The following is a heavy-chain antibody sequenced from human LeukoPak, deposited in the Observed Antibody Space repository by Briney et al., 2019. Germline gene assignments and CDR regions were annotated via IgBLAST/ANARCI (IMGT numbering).Heavy chain of an antibody. CDR1: EFTFSSCD. CDR2: IDTAGKA. CDR3: ASAKMPRIQTAGRVNYFDS. J-gene: IGHJ4*02. Sequence: GESLRLSCAASEFTFSSCDMRWGRRATREDREGVSSIDTAGKAWYSDSVKGRFAISRENAKNSLNLQMHSLRVGHTAVYYCASAKMPRIQTAGRVNYFDSWGQGTLVTVSS. D-gene: IGHD6-13*01. V-gene: IGHV3-13*01.